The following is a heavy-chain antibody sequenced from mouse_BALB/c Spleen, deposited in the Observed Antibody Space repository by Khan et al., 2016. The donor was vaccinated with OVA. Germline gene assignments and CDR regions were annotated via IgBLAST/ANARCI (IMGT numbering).Heavy chain of an antibody. V-gene: IGHV1S132*01. CDR1: GYTFTSYW. J-gene: IGHJ3*01. Sequence: VQLQESGAELVKPGASVKLSCKTSGYTFTSYWIQWVKQRPGQGLGWIGQIFPGTGTTYYNENFKGKATLTVDTSSSTAYMQLSSLTSEDSAVYCGARKYLGKYEFDYWGQGTMVTVS. CDR2: IFPGTGTT. CDR3: ARKYLGKYEFDY. D-gene: IGHD2-1*01.